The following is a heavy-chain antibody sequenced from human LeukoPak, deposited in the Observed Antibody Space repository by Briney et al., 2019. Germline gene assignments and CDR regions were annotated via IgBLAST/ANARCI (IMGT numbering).Heavy chain of an antibody. J-gene: IGHJ5*02. CDR3: ARVPAAISWFDP. D-gene: IGHD2-2*02. CDR1: GYTFTIYD. V-gene: IGHV1-2*02. CDR2: INPNSGGT. Sequence: ASVKVSCKASGYTFTIYDINWVRQAPGQGLEWMGWINPNSGGTNYAQKFQGRVTMTRDTSISTAYMELSRLRSDDTAVYYCARVPAAISWFDPWGQGTLVTVSS.